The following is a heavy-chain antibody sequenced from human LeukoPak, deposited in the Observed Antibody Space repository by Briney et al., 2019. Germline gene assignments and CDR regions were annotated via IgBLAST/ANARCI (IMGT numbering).Heavy chain of an antibody. D-gene: IGHD4-23*01. CDR1: GYTFTSYY. CDR3: ARGPSYGGFDY. Sequence: EASVKVSCKASGYTFTSYYMHWVRQATGQGLEWMGWMNPNSGNTGYAQKFQGRVTMTRNTSISTAYMELSSLRSEDTAVYYCARGPSYGGFDYWGQGTLVTVSS. V-gene: IGHV1-8*02. CDR2: MNPNSGNT. J-gene: IGHJ4*02.